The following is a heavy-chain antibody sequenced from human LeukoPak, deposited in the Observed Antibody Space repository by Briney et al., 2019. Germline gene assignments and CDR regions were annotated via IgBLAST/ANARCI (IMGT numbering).Heavy chain of an antibody. CDR1: GIIGSSIY. Sequence: GGSLRLSCTGSGIIGSSIYMSWVRQAPGKGLEWVSVVYNTGSTFYTDSVKGRFTVSRDNSKDTLYLQMSGLRAEDTAVYYCASGIPFEYWGQGTVVTVSS. D-gene: IGHD5-18*01. V-gene: IGHV3-53*01. CDR2: VYNTGST. CDR3: ASGIPFEY. J-gene: IGHJ4*02.